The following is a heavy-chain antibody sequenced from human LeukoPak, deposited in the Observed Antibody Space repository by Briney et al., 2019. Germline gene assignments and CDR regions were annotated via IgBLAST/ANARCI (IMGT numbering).Heavy chain of an antibody. D-gene: IGHD4-23*01. CDR1: GYTFTSYY. Sequence: ASVKVSCKASGYTFTSYYMHWVRQAPGQGLEWMGWINTNTGNPTYAQGFTGRFVFSLDTSVSTAYLQIGSLKAEDTAVYYCARGPPPPTVVTFYYFDYWGQGTLVTVSS. J-gene: IGHJ4*02. CDR3: ARGPPPPTVVTFYYFDY. V-gene: IGHV7-4-1*01. CDR2: INTNTGNP.